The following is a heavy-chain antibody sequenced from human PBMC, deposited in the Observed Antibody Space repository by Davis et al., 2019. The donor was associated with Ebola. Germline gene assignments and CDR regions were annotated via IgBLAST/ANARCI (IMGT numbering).Heavy chain of an antibody. CDR3: ARDPPYDQGYDY. CDR2: TYYRSKWFV. CDR1: GDSVSSNTAA. V-gene: IGHV6-1*01. Sequence: QTLSLTRAISGDSVSSNTAAWNWIRQSPSRGLEWLGRTYYRSKWFVDYAVSVKSRMTINSDTSKNQFSLQLSSVTPEDTAVYYCARDPPYDQGYDYWGQGILVTVSS. D-gene: IGHD3-22*01. J-gene: IGHJ4*02.